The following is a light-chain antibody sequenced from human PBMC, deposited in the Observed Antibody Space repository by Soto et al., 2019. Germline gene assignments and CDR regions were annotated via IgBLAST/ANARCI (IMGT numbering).Light chain of an antibody. CDR3: ATWDSSLIAGV. J-gene: IGLJ2*01. V-gene: IGLV1-51*01. CDR1: SSNIGNNF. Sequence: QSVLTQPPSVSAAPGQKVTISCSGSSSNIGNNFVSWYQNLPGTAPKLLIYDNNKRPSGIPDRFSGTKSGTSATLGITGLQTGDEAHYYCATWDSSLIAGVFGGGTKLTVL. CDR2: DNN.